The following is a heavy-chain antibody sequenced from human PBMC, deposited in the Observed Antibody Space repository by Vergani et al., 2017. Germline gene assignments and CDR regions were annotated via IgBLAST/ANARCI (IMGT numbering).Heavy chain of an antibody. D-gene: IGHD1-26*01. CDR3: ARDDWHSGSYAPAAGY. J-gene: IGHJ4*02. CDR2: IIPILGTA. V-gene: IGHV1-69*08. Sequence: QVQLVQSGAEVKKPGSSVKVSCKASGGTFSSYTISWVRQAPGQGLEWMGRIIPILGTANYAQKFQGRVTITADESTSTAYMELSSLRSEDTAVYYCARDDWHSGSYAPAAGYWGQGTLVTVSS. CDR1: GGTFSSYT.